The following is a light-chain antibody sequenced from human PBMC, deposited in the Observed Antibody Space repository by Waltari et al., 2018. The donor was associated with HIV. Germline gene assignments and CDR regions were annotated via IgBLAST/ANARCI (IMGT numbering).Light chain of an antibody. Sequence: QSALTQPASVSGSPGQSITISCTGSSSDVGNYNLVSWYQQHPGKAPKLMIYEGINRPSGVSNRFSGSKSGNTSSLTISGLQAEDEADYYCCSYAGSSNWVFGGGTKLTVL. CDR1: SSDVGNYNL. CDR3: CSYAGSSNWV. V-gene: IGLV2-23*01. J-gene: IGLJ3*02. CDR2: EGI.